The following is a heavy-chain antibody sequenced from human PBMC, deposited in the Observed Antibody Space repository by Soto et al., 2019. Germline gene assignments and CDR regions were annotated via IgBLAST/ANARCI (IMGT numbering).Heavy chain of an antibody. CDR1: GGSISSSSYY. Sequence: QLQLQESGPGLVKPSETLSLTCTVSGGSISSSSYYWGWIRQPPGKGLEWIGSIYYSGSTYYNPSLKSRVTISVDTSKNQFSLKLSSVTAADTAVYYCARILNSGYEDYWGQGTLVTVSS. CDR2: IYYSGST. D-gene: IGHD5-12*01. J-gene: IGHJ4*02. V-gene: IGHV4-39*01. CDR3: ARILNSGYEDY.